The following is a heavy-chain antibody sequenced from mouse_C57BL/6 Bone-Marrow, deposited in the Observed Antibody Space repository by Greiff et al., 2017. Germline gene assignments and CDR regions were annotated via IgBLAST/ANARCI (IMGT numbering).Heavy chain of an antibody. V-gene: IGHV1-19*01. CDR3: ARSGGLQWYRFAY. Sequence: EVQLQQSGPVLVKPGASVKMSCKASGYTFTDYYMNWVKQSHGKSLEWIGVINPYNGGTSYNQKFKGKATLTVDKSSSTAYLELNSLTSEDSAVYYCARSGGLQWYRFAYWGQGTLVTVSA. D-gene: IGHD2-1*01. CDR2: INPYNGGT. J-gene: IGHJ3*01. CDR1: GYTFTDYY.